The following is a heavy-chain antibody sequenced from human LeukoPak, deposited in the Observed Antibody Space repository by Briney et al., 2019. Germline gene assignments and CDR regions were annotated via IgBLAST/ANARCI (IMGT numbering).Heavy chain of an antibody. CDR2: ISGSGGST. V-gene: IGHV3-23*01. Sequence: GGSLRLSCAASGFTFSSYAMSWVRQAPGKGLEWVSAISGSGGSTYYADSVKGRFTISRDNSKNTLYLQMNSLRAEDTAVCYCAKAGASTGSHYFDYWGQGTLVTVSS. CDR3: AKAGASTGSHYFDY. CDR1: GFTFSSYA. J-gene: IGHJ4*02. D-gene: IGHD1-26*01.